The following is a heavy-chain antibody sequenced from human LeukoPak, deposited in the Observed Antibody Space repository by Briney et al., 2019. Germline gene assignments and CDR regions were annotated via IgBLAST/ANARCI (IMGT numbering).Heavy chain of an antibody. CDR3: ARRAFDSSGYVFDY. Sequence: GESLKISCKGSRYIFTNYWIGWVRQMPGKGLEWMGIIYPGDSDTRCSPSFQSQVTISADKSTSTAYLQWSSLKASDTAMYYCARRAFDSSGYVFDYWGQGTLVTVSS. CDR1: RYIFTNYW. J-gene: IGHJ4*02. CDR2: IYPGDSDT. V-gene: IGHV5-51*01. D-gene: IGHD3-22*01.